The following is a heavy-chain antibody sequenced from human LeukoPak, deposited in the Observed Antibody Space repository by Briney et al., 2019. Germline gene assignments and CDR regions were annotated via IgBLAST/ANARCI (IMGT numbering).Heavy chain of an antibody. J-gene: IGHJ3*02. CDR1: GYTFTSYA. V-gene: IGHV7-4-1*02. CDR2: INTNTGNP. D-gene: IGHD2-21*01. Sequence: ASVKVPCKASGYTFTSYAMNWVRQAPGQGLEWMGGINTNTGNPTYAQGFTGRFVFSLDTSVSTAYLQISSLKAEDTAVYYCAGGGEGLVGDAFDIWGQGTMVTVSS. CDR3: AGGGEGLVGDAFDI.